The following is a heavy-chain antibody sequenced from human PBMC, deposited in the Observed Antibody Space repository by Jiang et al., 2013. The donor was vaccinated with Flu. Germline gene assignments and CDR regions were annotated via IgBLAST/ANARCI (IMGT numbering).Heavy chain of an antibody. Sequence: GRSLRLSCAASGFTFSSYAMHWVRQAPGKGLEWVAVISYDGSNKYYADSVKGRFTISRDNSKNTLYLQMNSLRAEDTAVYYCARSYDFWSGYYTSDYYYYMDVWGKGTTVTVSS. D-gene: IGHD3-3*01. CDR3: ARSYDFWSGYYTSDYYYYMDV. J-gene: IGHJ6*03. CDR2: ISYDGSNK. CDR1: GFTFSSYA. V-gene: IGHV3-30-3*01.